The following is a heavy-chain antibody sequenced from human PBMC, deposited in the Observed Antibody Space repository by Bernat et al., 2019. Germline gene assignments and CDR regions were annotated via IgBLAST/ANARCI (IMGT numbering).Heavy chain of an antibody. CDR3: GAVRWLDY. D-gene: IGHD3-3*01. V-gene: IGHV3-21*05. CDR2: ISSSSSYT. CDR1: GFTFSSYA. J-gene: IGHJ4*02. Sequence: VQLVESGGGVVQPGRSLRLSCAASGFTFSSYAMHWVRQAPGKGLEWISYISSSSSYTNYADSVKGRFTISRDNAKNSLYLQMNSLRAEDTAVYYCGAVRWLDYRGQGTLVTVSS.